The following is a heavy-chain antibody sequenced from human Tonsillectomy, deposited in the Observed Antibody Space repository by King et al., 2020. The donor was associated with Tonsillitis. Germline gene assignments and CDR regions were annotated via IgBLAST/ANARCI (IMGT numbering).Heavy chain of an antibody. V-gene: IGHV3-53*01. Sequence: VQLVESGGGLIQPGGSLRLSCAAPGVTVSSHFMSWVRQAPGKGREGGSVMYCGGSTYFIDSVKGRFTISRDNFKNTLFLQMNSLRAEDTAVYYCARVENFYYYMDVWGKGTTVTVSS. CDR3: ARVENFYYYMDV. CDR1: GVTVSSHF. D-gene: IGHD2/OR15-2a*01. CDR2: MYCGGST. J-gene: IGHJ6*03.